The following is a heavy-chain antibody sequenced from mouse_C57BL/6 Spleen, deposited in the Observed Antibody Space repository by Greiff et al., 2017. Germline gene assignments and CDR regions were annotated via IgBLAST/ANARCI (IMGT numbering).Heavy chain of an antibody. CDR2: IDPSDSYT. D-gene: IGHD1-1*01. CDR1: GYTFTSYW. V-gene: IGHV1-69*01. Sequence: QVQLQQPGAELVMPGASVKLSCKASGYTFTSYWMHWVKQRPGQGLEWIGEIDPSDSYTNYNQKFKGKSTLTVDKSSSTAYMQLSSLTSEDSAVYYCARGEVNYYGSSSFAYWGQGTLVTVSA. CDR3: ARGEVNYYGSSSFAY. J-gene: IGHJ3*01.